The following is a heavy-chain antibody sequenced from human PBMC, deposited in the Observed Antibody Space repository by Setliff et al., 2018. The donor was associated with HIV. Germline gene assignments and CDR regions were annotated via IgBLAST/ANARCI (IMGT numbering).Heavy chain of an antibody. D-gene: IGHD4-17*01. CDR1: GYTFISYY. Sequence: ALVKVSCKASGYTFISYYIHWVRQAPGQGLEWMGIINSSGDSTSYAQKFQGRVTMTRDTSTSTAYMELSSLTYEDTAIYYCASGFRATVPDYWGQGTLVTVSS. V-gene: IGHV1-46*03. J-gene: IGHJ4*02. CDR2: INSSGDST. CDR3: ASGFRATVPDY.